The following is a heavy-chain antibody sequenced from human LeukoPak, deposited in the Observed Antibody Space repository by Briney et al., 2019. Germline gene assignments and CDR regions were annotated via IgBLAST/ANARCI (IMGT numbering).Heavy chain of an antibody. CDR3: AKVGSGGSYFDY. J-gene: IGHJ4*02. CDR2: ITGSGGST. V-gene: IGHV3-23*01. D-gene: IGHD1-26*01. Sequence: GGSLRLSCAASGFTFSNYGLSWVRQAPGKGLEWVSGITGSGGSTYYADSVKGRFTISRDNSKNTLYLQMNSLRAEDTAVYYCAKVGSGGSYFDYWGQGTLVTVSS. CDR1: GFTFSNYG.